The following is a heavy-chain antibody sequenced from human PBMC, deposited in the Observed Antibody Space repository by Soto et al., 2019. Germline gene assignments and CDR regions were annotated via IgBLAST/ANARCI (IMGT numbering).Heavy chain of an antibody. D-gene: IGHD3-9*01. CDR2: IIPIFGTA. J-gene: IGHJ6*02. CDR1: VGPLSSYA. CDR3: ARGYYAMLTGYPGNYYDMYV. V-gene: IGHV1-69*13. Sequence: SVKVSCKSSVGPLSSYAISLVRQAPGQGLEWMGGIIPIFGTANYAQKFHGRVTITADESTSTAYMELSSLTSESTAVYYCARGYYAMLTGYPGNYYDMYVWGQGTTGTVSS.